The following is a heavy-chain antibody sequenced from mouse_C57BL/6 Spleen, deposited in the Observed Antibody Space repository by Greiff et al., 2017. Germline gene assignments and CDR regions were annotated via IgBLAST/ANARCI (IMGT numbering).Heavy chain of an antibody. CDR1: GYTFTSYW. V-gene: IGHV1-64*01. CDR3: ARGYYGSLDYFDY. J-gene: IGHJ2*01. CDR2: IHPNSGST. Sequence: QVQLQQPGAELVKPGASVKLSCKASGYTFTSYWMHWVKQRPGQGLEWIGMIHPNSGSTNYNEKFKSKATLTVDKSSSTAYMQLSSLTSEDSAVYYCARGYYGSLDYFDYWGQGTTRTVSS. D-gene: IGHD1-1*01.